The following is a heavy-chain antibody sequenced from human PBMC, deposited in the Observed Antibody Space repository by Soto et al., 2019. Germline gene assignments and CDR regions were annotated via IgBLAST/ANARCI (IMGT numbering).Heavy chain of an antibody. CDR3: ARGPLTAWFDP. J-gene: IGHJ5*02. CDR1: GGSVSSGSYY. V-gene: IGHV4-61*01. CDR2: IYYSGST. Sequence: QVQLQESGPGLVKPSETLSLTCSVSGGSVSSGSYYWSWIRQPPGKGLEWNGYIYYSGSTNYNPTLKSRVTISVDTTKNQFSLKVSSVSAADTAVYYCARGPLTAWFDPWGQGTLVTVSS.